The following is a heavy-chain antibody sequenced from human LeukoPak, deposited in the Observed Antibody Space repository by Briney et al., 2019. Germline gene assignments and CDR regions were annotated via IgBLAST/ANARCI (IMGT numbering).Heavy chain of an antibody. CDR3: ARACYYGSGSYGLDY. V-gene: IGHV4-59*01. CDR1: GGSISSYY. CDR2: IYSSGST. J-gene: IGHJ4*02. D-gene: IGHD3-10*01. Sequence: SETLSLICTVSGGSISSYYWSWIRQPTGKGLEWIGYIYSSGSTNYNPSLKSRLTISVDASKNQFSLKLTSVTAADTAVYYCARACYYGSGSYGLDYWGQGTLVTVSS.